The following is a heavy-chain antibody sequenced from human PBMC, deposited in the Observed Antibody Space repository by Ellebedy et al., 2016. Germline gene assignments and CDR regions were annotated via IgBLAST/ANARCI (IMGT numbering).Heavy chain of an antibody. J-gene: IGHJ3*02. Sequence: SETLSLXCTVSGGSISSGGYYWSWIRQHPGKGLEWIGYIYYSGSTYYNPSLKSRVTISVDTSKNQFSLKLSSVTAADTAVYYCARLVMTTVTPWAFDIWGQGTMVTVSS. V-gene: IGHV4-31*03. CDR3: ARLVMTTVTPWAFDI. CDR1: GGSISSGGYY. D-gene: IGHD4-17*01. CDR2: IYYSGST.